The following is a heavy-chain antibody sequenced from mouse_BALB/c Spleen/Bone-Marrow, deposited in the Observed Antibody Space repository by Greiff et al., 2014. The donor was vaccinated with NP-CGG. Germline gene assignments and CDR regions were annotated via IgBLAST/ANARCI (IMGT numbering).Heavy chain of an antibody. Sequence: QVQLQQSGPELVKPGASVKISCKASGYAFSSSWMNWVKQRPGQGLEWIGRIYPGDGDTNYNGKFKGKATLTADISSATAYMQLSSLPSVDSAVYFCVKSSGFYNMGYYSMDYWGQGTSVTVSS. J-gene: IGHJ4*01. CDR1: GYAFSSSW. CDR2: IYPGDGDT. D-gene: IGHD1-1*02. V-gene: IGHV1-82*01. CDR3: VKSSGFYNMGYYSMDY.